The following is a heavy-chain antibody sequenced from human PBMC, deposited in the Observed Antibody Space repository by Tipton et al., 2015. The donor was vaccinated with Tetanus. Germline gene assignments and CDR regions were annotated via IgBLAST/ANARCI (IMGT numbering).Heavy chain of an antibody. CDR3: ARAGPGEYYFDY. Sequence: SLRLSCAASGFTFSSYGMHWVRQAPGKGLEWVAVIWYDGSNKYYADSVKGRFTISRDNSKNTLYLQMNSLRAEDTAVYYCARAGPGEYYFDYWGQGTLVTVSS. J-gene: IGHJ4*02. V-gene: IGHV3-33*01. CDR2: IWYDGSNK. D-gene: IGHD3-16*01. CDR1: GFTFSSYG.